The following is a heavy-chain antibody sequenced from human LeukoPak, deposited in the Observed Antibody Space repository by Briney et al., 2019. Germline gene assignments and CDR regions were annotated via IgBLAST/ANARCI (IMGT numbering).Heavy chain of an antibody. Sequence: GGSLRLSCAASGFTFSSYWMSWVRQAQGKGLEWVANINQDGSDKKYVDSVKGRFTISRDNAKNSQYLQMNSLRVEDTAVYYCARSLWPEDYWGQGTLVTVSS. CDR2: INQDGSDK. V-gene: IGHV3-7*01. CDR1: GFTFSSYW. D-gene: IGHD2-21*01. J-gene: IGHJ4*02. CDR3: ARSLWPEDY.